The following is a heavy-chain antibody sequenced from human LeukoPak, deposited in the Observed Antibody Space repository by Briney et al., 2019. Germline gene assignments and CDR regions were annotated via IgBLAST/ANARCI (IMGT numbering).Heavy chain of an antibody. CDR2: IRSKAYGGTT. Sequence: GGSLRLSCTASGFTFGDYAMSWVRQAPGKGLEWVGFIRSKAYGGTTEYAASVKGRFTISRDDSKSIAYLQMNSLKTEDTAVYYYTRGGGGDGYNLFDYWGQGTLVTVSS. J-gene: IGHJ4*02. CDR1: GFTFGDYA. CDR3: TRGGGGDGYNLFDY. D-gene: IGHD5-24*01. V-gene: IGHV3-49*04.